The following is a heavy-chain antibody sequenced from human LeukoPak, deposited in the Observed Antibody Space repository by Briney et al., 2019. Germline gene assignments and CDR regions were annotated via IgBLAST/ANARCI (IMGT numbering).Heavy chain of an antibody. Sequence: SETLSLTCAVYGGSFRDYYWSWIRQPPGKGLEWIGEINHSGSTNYNPSLKSRVTISLDTSKDQFSLKLTSVTAADTAVYYCAKAPYLSTGSWGQGILVAVSS. CDR3: AKAPYLSTGS. D-gene: IGHD3-22*01. V-gene: IGHV4-34*01. CDR2: INHSGST. CDR1: GGSFRDYY. J-gene: IGHJ3*01.